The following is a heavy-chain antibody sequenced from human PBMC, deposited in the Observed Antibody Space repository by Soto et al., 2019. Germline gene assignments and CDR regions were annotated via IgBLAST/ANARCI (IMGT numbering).Heavy chain of an antibody. CDR1: GGTFSSYA. D-gene: IGHD3-16*01. Sequence: QVQLGQSGAEVKKPGSSVKVSCKASGGTFSSYAISWVRQAPGQGLEWMGGIIPIFGTANYAQKFKGRVTIPADESTSTAYMELSSLRSEYTAVDYCARGNKFGWNYYYSGMDVWGQGTTVTVSS. V-gene: IGHV1-69*01. CDR3: ARGNKFGWNYYYSGMDV. CDR2: IIPIFGTA. J-gene: IGHJ6*02.